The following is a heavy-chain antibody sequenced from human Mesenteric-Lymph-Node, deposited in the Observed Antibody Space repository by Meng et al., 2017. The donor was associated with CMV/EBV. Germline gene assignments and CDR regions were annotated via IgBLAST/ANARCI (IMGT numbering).Heavy chain of an antibody. D-gene: IGHD2-2*03. Sequence: GESLKISCAASGFTFSDYTMNWVRQAPGKGLEWVSSISGSSRYIYYADSLKGRFTISRDNAKNSLYLQMNGLSAEDTAVYYCARSMDFVTYWGQGTLVTVSS. V-gene: IGHV3-21*01. CDR3: ARSMDFVTY. J-gene: IGHJ4*02. CDR2: ISGSSRYI. CDR1: GFTFSDYT.